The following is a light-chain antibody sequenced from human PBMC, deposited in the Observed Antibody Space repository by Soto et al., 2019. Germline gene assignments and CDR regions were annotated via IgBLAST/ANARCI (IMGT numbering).Light chain of an antibody. CDR2: ATS. Sequence: DIQMTQSPSTLSGSVGDRVTITCRASQTISSWLAWYQQKPGKAPKLLIHATSGLQSGVPSRFSGSGSGTDFTLTISNLQSEDFAVYYCQQYSSSPPITFGQGTRLEIK. J-gene: IGKJ5*01. CDR3: QQYSSSPPIT. V-gene: IGKV1-5*01. CDR1: QTISSW.